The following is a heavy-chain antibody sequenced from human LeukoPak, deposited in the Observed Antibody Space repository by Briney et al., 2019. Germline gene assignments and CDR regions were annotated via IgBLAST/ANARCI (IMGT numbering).Heavy chain of an antibody. CDR2: ISYDGSNK. D-gene: IGHD3-22*01. Sequence: GGSLRLSCAASGFTFSSYGMHWVRQAPGKGLEWVAVISYDGSNKYYADSVKGRFTISRDNSKNTLYLQMISLRAEDTAVYYCAKEGPKYYYDSSGYYFWGQGTLVTVSS. V-gene: IGHV3-30*18. J-gene: IGHJ4*02. CDR1: GFTFSSYG. CDR3: AKEGPKYYYDSSGYYF.